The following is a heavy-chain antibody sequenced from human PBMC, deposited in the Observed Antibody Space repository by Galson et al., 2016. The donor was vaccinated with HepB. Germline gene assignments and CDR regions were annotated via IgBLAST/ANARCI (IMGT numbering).Heavy chain of an antibody. CDR1: GFTLNSFA. CDR2: INGGSA. Sequence: SLRLSCAASGFTLNSFAMSWVRQAPGKGLEWVSAINGGSAHYADSVQGRFTISRETSKNTLYLEMNSLRAEDTAIYYCARAFRYGTGWYGRNDCWGQGTLVTVSS. J-gene: IGHJ4*02. V-gene: IGHV3-23*01. CDR3: ARAFRYGTGWYGRNDC. D-gene: IGHD6-19*01.